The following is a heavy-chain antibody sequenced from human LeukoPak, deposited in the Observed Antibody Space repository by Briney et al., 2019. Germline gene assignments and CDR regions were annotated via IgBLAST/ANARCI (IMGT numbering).Heavy chain of an antibody. J-gene: IGHJ4*02. CDR3: ARAYFYDYSGYYHGPAFDY. V-gene: IGHV3-48*03. Sequence: GGSLRLSCAASGFTFNSYEMHWVRQAPGEGLEWVSYISSSGSTKYYADSVRGRFTISRDNAKHLLYLKMNSLRDEDTAVYYCARAYFYDYSGYYHGPAFDYWGQGSLVTVSS. CDR2: ISSSGSTK. CDR1: GFTFNSYE. D-gene: IGHD3-22*01.